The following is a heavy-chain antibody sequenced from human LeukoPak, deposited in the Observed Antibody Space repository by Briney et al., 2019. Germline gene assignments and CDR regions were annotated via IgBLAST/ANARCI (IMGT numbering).Heavy chain of an antibody. CDR3: AKESPEFDY. V-gene: IGHV3-23*01. D-gene: IGHD1-14*01. J-gene: IGHJ4*02. Sequence: GGSLRLSCAASGFTFSSYAMTWVRQAPGKGLEWVSVISGSGGTTYYADSVKGRFTISRDNSKNTLFLQMNSLRAEDMAVYYCAKESPEFDYWGQGTLVTVSS. CDR1: GFTFSSYA. CDR2: ISGSGGTT.